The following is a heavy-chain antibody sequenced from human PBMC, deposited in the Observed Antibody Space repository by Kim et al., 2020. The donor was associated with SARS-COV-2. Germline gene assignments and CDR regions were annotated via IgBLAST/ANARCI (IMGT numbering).Heavy chain of an antibody. CDR3: ARRSAGVDW. V-gene: IGHV4-34*01. CDR2: INHSGTT. Sequence: SETLSLTCAVYTGSFSGHYWNWIRQSPGVGLEWIGEINHSGTTKYNPSLKSRVTLSVDTSKNQFSLRMTSVSAADTAAYYCARRSAGVDWWGQGTPVTVS. J-gene: IGHJ4*02. CDR1: TGSFSGHY.